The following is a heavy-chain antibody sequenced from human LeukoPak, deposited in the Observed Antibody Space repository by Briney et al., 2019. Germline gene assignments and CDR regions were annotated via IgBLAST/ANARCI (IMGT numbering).Heavy chain of an antibody. J-gene: IGHJ4*02. Sequence: PSQTLSLTCTVSGGSISSGGYYWSWIRQHPGKGLEWIGYIYYSGSTYYNPSLKSRVTISVDTSKNQFSLKLSSVTAADTAVYHCARGRIVGATEKYYFDYWGQGTLVTVSS. CDR2: IYYSGST. D-gene: IGHD1-26*01. CDR1: GGSISSGGYY. V-gene: IGHV4-31*03. CDR3: ARGRIVGATEKYYFDY.